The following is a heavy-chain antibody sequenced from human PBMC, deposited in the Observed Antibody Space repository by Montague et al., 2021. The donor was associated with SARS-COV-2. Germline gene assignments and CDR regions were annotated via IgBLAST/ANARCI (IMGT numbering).Heavy chain of an antibody. D-gene: IGHD2-8*01. CDR3: AHREEKNNGYRYGDP. CDR1: GFSLDTRGAG. CDR2: IYWNDGK. Sequence: PALVKPTQTFTLICTLSGFSLDTRGAGVGWIRQPPGKALEWLATIYWNDGKRYNSSLKSRLSISKDTSKNQVVLILTDVDPADTATYFCAHREEKNNGYRYGDPWGQGTLVTVSS. V-gene: IGHV2-5*01. J-gene: IGHJ5*02.